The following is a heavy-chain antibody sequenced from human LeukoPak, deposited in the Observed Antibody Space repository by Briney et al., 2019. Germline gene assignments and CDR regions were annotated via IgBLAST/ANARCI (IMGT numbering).Heavy chain of an antibody. CDR2: VNTNTGNP. J-gene: IGHJ3*02. Sequence: ASVKVSCKASGYTFTSYSMNWVRQAPGQGLEWLGWVNTNTGNPTYAQGFTGRFVFSLDTSVNTAYLQISSLKAEDTAVYYCARVVHPYDYESSGLTYDAFDIWGQGTMVTVSS. CDR1: GYTFTSYS. CDR3: ARVVHPYDYESSGLTYDAFDI. D-gene: IGHD3-22*01. V-gene: IGHV7-4-1*02.